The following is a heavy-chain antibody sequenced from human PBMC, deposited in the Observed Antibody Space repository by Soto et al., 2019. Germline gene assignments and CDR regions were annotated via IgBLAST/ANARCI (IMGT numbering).Heavy chain of an antibody. J-gene: IGHJ4*02. Sequence: PSETLSLTCTVSGGSISSYYWSWILQPPGKGLEWIGYMFYSGSTNYNPSLKSRVIISGDTSKNQISLRLSSVTAADTAMYYCARGKGITTAYWGQGTLVTVSS. CDR3: ARGKGITTAY. CDR1: GGSISSYY. CDR2: MFYSGST. D-gene: IGHD6-13*01. V-gene: IGHV4-59*01.